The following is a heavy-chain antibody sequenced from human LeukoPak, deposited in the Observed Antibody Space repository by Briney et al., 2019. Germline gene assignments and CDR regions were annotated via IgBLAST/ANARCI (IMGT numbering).Heavy chain of an antibody. Sequence: PSETLSLTCTVSGGSINTYSWSWIRQPPGKGLEWIGYMYYSGTTRYNPSLKSRVTISIDTSKNQFSLKLSSVTAADTAVYYCARDVYKYDSSGSRAFDIWGQGTMVTVSS. V-gene: IGHV4-59*01. CDR2: MYYSGTT. CDR3: ARDVYKYDSSGSRAFDI. D-gene: IGHD3-22*01. J-gene: IGHJ3*02. CDR1: GGSINTYS.